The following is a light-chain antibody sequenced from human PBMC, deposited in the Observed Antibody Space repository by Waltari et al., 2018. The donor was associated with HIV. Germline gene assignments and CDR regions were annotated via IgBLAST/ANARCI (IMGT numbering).Light chain of an antibody. Sequence: QSVLTQPPSASGTPGQRVTISCSGSSSNIGSYYVYWYQQLPGTAPKLLIYRNNRRPSGVPDRVSGATSGTSASLAISGLRSEDEADYYCAAWADSLSAVVFGGGTKLTVL. CDR3: AAWADSLSAVV. J-gene: IGLJ2*01. CDR2: RNN. V-gene: IGLV1-47*01. CDR1: SSNIGSYY.